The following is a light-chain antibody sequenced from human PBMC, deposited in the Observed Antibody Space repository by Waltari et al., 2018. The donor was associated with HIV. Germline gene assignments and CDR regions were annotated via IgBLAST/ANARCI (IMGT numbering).Light chain of an antibody. CDR1: NVGSKG. J-gene: IGLJ2*01. CDR3: QVWDSGSAHVV. Sequence: SYVLTQPPSVSVAPGQTARITCGGNNVGSKGVHWYQQKPGQAPVVVVYDDTDRPSGLPERFSGSNSGNTATLTISRVEAGDEADYYCQVWDSGSAHVVFGGGTNLAVL. CDR2: DDT. V-gene: IGLV3-21*02.